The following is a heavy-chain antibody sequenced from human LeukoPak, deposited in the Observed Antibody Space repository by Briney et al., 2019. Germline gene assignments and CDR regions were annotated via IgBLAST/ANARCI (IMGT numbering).Heavy chain of an antibody. CDR2: IYHSGST. J-gene: IGHJ4*02. CDR1: GYSISSGYY. V-gene: IGHV4-38-2*02. D-gene: IGHD3-10*01. Sequence: SETLSLTCTVSGYSISSGYYWGWIRQPPGKGLEWIGSIYHSGSTYYNPSLKSRVTMSVDTSKNQFSLKLSPVTAADTAVYYCARDLIVPDAMTGSGSYSTDYWGQGTLATVSS. CDR3: ARDLIVPDAMTGSGSYSTDY.